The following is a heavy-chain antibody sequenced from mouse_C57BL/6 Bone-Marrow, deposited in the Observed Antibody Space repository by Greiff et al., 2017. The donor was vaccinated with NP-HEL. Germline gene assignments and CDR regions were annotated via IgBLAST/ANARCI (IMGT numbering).Heavy chain of an antibody. J-gene: IGHJ2*01. V-gene: IGHV1-69*01. Sequence: QVQLQQPGAELVMPGASVKLSCKASGYTFTSYWMHWVKQRPGQGLEWIGEIDPSDSYTNYNQKFKGKSTLTVAKSSSTAYMQLSSLTSEDSAVYYCARRGIYYYGSYYFDYWGQGTTLTVSS. CDR1: GYTFTSYW. D-gene: IGHD1-1*01. CDR3: ARRGIYYYGSYYFDY. CDR2: IDPSDSYT.